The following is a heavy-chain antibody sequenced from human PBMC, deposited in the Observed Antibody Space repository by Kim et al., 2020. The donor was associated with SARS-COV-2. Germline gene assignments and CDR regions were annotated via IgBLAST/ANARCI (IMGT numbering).Heavy chain of an antibody. CDR3: ARGQQLVSDYYYYGMDV. D-gene: IGHD6-13*01. CDR2: INHSGST. J-gene: IGHJ6*02. Sequence: SETLSLTCAVYGGSFSGYYWSWIRQPPGKGLEWIGEINHSGSTNYNPSLKSRVTISVDTSKNQFSLKLSSVTAADTAVYYCARGQQLVSDYYYYGMDVWGQGTTVTVSS. V-gene: IGHV4-34*01. CDR1: GGSFSGYY.